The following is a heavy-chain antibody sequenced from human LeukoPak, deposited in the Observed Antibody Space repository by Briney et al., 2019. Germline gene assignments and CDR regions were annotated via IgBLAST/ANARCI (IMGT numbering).Heavy chain of an antibody. CDR2: IYFSGST. CDR3: ARGVVAAPQTFDY. J-gene: IGHJ4*02. D-gene: IGHD2-15*01. CDR1: GGSISIYWSWFY. Sequence: SETLSLTCTVSGGSISIYWSWFYWSWIRQPPGKGLEWIGYIYFSGSTNYNPSLKSRVTISVDTSKNQFSLKLSSVTAADTAVYYCARGVVAAPQTFDYWGQGTLVTVSS. V-gene: IGHV4-61*08.